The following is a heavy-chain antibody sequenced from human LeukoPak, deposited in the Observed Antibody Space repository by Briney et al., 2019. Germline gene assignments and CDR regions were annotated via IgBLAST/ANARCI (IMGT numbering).Heavy chain of an antibody. Sequence: ASVKVSCKASGYTFTSYDINWVRQATGQGLEWMGWMNPNSGNTGYAQKFQGRVTMTRNTPISTAYMELSSLRSEDTAVYYCARVGSDYYDSSGYYDYWGQGTLVTVSS. CDR3: ARVGSDYYDSSGYYDY. D-gene: IGHD3-22*01. CDR2: MNPNSGNT. CDR1: GYTFTSYD. V-gene: IGHV1-8*01. J-gene: IGHJ4*02.